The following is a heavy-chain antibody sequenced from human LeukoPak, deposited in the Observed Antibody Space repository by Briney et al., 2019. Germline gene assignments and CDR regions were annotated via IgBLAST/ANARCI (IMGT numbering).Heavy chain of an antibody. J-gene: IGHJ4*02. D-gene: IGHD3-22*01. V-gene: IGHV3-49*03. CDR2: IRSKAYGGTT. CDR3: TIEWGGYYDSSGYYYGDYFDY. Sequence: GGSLRLSCTASGFTFGDYAMSWFRQAPGKGLEWVGFIRSKAYGGTTEYAASVKGRFTISRDDSKSIAYLQMNSLKTEDTAVYYCTIEWGGYYDSSGYYYGDYFDYWGQGTLVTVSS. CDR1: GFTFGDYA.